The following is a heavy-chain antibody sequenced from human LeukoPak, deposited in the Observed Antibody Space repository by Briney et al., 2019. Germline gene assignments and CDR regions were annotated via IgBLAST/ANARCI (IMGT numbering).Heavy chain of an antibody. V-gene: IGHV4-59*01. CDR3: ATVASGWYPDY. D-gene: IGHD6-19*01. CDR1: GGSISSFY. J-gene: IGHJ4*02. CDR2: IDSSGIP. Sequence: SETLSLTCTVSGGSISSFYYTWIRQPPGKGLEWIGYIDSSGIPNYNSSLNSRVTISLDTSQNQFSMKLNSVTAADTAVYYCATVASGWYPDYWGQGALVTVAS.